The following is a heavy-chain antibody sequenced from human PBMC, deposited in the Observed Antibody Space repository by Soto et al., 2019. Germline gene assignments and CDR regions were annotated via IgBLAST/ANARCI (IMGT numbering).Heavy chain of an antibody. CDR1: GFTFSHYG. CDR3: ARYSGKYQGPIDY. V-gene: IGHV3-30*03. J-gene: IGHJ4*02. CDR2: ISYDGSNK. D-gene: IGHD1-26*01. Sequence: QVQLVESGGGVVQPGRSLRLSCAASGFTFSHYGIHWVRQSPGKGLEWLAVISYDGSNKHYPDSVKGPFTVSRDNSNNTLYLQMNSLRAEDTAVYFCARYSGKYQGPIDYLGQGTLVTGSS.